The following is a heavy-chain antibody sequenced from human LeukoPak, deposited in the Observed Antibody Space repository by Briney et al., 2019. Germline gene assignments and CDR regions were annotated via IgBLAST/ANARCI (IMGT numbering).Heavy chain of an antibody. V-gene: IGHV4-31*03. J-gene: IGHJ4*02. CDR3: ARARSDYYGSGSYYAYPTFDY. CDR1: GGSISSGGYY. CDR2: IYYSGST. Sequence: SETLSLTCTVSGGSISSGGYYWSWIRQHPGKGLEWIGYIYYSGSTYYNPSLKSRVTISVDTSKNQFSLKLSSVTAADTAVYYCARARSDYYGSGSYYAYPTFDYWGQGTLVTVSS. D-gene: IGHD3-10*01.